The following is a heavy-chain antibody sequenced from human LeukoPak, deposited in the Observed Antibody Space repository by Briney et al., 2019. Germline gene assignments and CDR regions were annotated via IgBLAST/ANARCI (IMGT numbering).Heavy chain of an antibody. CDR2: ISSSSSTI. CDR3: ARLYDSSGYYFDC. CDR1: GFTFSSYS. J-gene: IGHJ4*02. Sequence: GGSLRLSCAASGFTFSSYSMNWVRQAPGKRLEWLSYISSSSSTIYYADSVKGRFTISRDNAKNSLYLQMNSLRAEDTAVYYCARLYDSSGYYFDCRGQGTLVTVSS. D-gene: IGHD3-22*01. V-gene: IGHV3-48*01.